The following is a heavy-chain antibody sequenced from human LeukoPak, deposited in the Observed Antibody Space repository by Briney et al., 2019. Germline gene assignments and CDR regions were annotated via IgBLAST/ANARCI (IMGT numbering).Heavy chain of an antibody. V-gene: IGHV3-23*01. D-gene: IGHD1-20*01. CDR2: ISGTGFTT. J-gene: IGHJ4*02. CDR1: GFTFSTYA. Sequence: GGSLRLSCAASGFTFSTYAMHWVRQAPGKGLEWVAYISGTGFTTYYADSVKGRFTISSDSSKNTLFLQMNSLRAEDTAIYYCAKDGYNWIAFDDWGQGTLVTVSS. CDR3: AKDGYNWIAFDD.